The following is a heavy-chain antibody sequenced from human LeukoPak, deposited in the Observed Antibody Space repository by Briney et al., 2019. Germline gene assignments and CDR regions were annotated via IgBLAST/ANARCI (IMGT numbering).Heavy chain of an antibody. CDR2: INPNSGGT. V-gene: IGHV1-2*02. CDR3: ARDGGLDY. D-gene: IGHD3-16*01. Sequence: ASVKVSCKASGYTFTDYFMHWVRQAPGQGLEWMGWINPNSGGTNFAQNFQDRVTMTGDTSISTAYMEVTRLTSDDTAVYYCARDGGLDYWGQGSLVTVSS. J-gene: IGHJ4*02. CDR1: GYTFTDYF.